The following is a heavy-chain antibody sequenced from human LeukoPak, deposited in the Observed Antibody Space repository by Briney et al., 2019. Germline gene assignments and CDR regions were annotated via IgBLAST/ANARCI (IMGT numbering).Heavy chain of an antibody. CDR1: GGSISSGDYY. CDR2: IYYSGSP. J-gene: IGHJ4*02. CDR3: ARDKRYYDSSGFDY. D-gene: IGHD3-22*01. Sequence: SETLSLTCTVSGGSISSGDYYWSWIRQPPGKGLEWIGYIYYSGSPYSNPSLKSRVTISVDTSKNQFSLKLSSVTAADTAVYYCARDKRYYDSSGFDYWGQGTLVTVSS. V-gene: IGHV4-30-4*01.